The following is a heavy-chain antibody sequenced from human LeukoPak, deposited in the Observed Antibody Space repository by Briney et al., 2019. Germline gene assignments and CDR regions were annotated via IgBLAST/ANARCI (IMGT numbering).Heavy chain of an antibody. V-gene: IGHV3-23*01. Sequence: GGSLRLSCAASGFTFSSFAMNWVRQAPGKGLEWVSTISGSGDSTYYADSVKGRFTVSRDNSKNTLHLQMNSLRAEDTAVYYCTKGGAGYCSSTSCLYYFDSWAQGTLDTVSS. J-gene: IGHJ4*02. CDR3: TKGGAGYCSSTSCLYYFDS. D-gene: IGHD2-2*01. CDR2: ISGSGDST. CDR1: GFTFSSFA.